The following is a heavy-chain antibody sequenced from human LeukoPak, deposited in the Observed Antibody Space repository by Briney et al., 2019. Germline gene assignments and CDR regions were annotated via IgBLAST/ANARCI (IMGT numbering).Heavy chain of an antibody. V-gene: IGHV4-31*03. CDR2: IYYSGST. CDR3: ARDLEGSSVDV. Sequence: PSETLSLTCTVSGGSISSGGYYWSWIRQHPGKGLEWIGYIYYSGSTYYNPPLKSRVTISVDTSKNQFSLKLSSVTAADTAVYYCARDLEGSSVDVWGQGTTVTVSS. CDR1: GGSISSGGYY. J-gene: IGHJ6*02. D-gene: IGHD3-10*01.